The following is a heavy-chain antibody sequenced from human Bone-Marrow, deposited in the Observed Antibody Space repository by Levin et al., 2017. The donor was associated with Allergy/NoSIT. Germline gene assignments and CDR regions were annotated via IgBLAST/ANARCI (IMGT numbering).Heavy chain of an antibody. V-gene: IGHV1-46*01. CDR1: GYTFTSYY. D-gene: IGHD6-19*01. CDR2: INPSGGST. CDR3: ANSAWDN. Sequence: ASVKVSCKASGYTFTSYYMHWVRQAPGQGLEWMGVINPSGGSTTYAQKFQGRVTMTRDTSTGTVYMELSSLTSEDTAIYYCANSAWDNWGQGTLVTISS. J-gene: IGHJ4*02.